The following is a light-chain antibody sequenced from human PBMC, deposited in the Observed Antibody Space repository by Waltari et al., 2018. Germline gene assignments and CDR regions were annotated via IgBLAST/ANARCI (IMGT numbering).Light chain of an antibody. CDR2: GAY. CDR3: QQSYGAPSIT. J-gene: IGKJ5*01. CDR1: RGIGNY. Sequence: DIQMTQSPSSLSASVGDRVTITCRASRGIGNYLNWYQLKPGKAPQLLIYGAYSLQSGVPSRFRGSGSGTDFTLTISTLQPGDFATYYCQQSYGAPSITFGEGTRLEI. V-gene: IGKV1-39*01.